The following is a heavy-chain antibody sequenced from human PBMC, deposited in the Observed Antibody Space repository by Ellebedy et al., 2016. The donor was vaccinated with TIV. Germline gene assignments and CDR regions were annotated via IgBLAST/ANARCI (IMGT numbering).Heavy chain of an antibody. CDR1: GGSVSSTRYY. Sequence: MPSETLSLTCSVSGGSVSSTRYYWASIRQPPGTGLEYIGSVHYSGSPYYNPSFKSRVTLSADTSKNQFSLNLRTVTAADTAVYYCARTDPWQPIDDWGQGILVSVSS. CDR3: ARTDPWQPIDD. V-gene: IGHV4-39*01. D-gene: IGHD2-21*02. CDR2: VHYSGSP. J-gene: IGHJ4*02.